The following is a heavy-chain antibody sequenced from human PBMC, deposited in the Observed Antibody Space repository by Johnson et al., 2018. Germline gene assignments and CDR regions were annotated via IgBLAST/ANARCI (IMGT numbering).Heavy chain of an antibody. Sequence: QVQLVESGAEVKKPGSSVKVSCKVSGGIFSNSAISWVRQAPGHGLEWMGGIIPMFNTANYAEMLQGRVTITADESTSTAYMELSSLTSEDTAVYYCARDDSKLYGSGAGYYGMDVWGQGTAVTVSS. V-gene: IGHV1-69*01. CDR3: ARDDSKLYGSGAGYYGMDV. D-gene: IGHD3-10*01. CDR2: IIPMFNTA. CDR1: GGIFSNSA. J-gene: IGHJ6*02.